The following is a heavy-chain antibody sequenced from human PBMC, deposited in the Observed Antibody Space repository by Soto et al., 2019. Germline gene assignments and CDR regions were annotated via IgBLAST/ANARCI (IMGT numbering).Heavy chain of an antibody. Sequence: GGSLRLSCAASGFTFSSYGIHWVRQAPGKGLEWVAVVPYDGSNKYYADSVKGRFTISRDNSKNTLNLQMNSLRAEDTAVYYCAKGKGMNYYYRLDVWGQGTTVTVSS. CDR3: AKGKGMNYYYRLDV. D-gene: IGHD3-10*01. V-gene: IGHV3-30*18. J-gene: IGHJ6*02. CDR2: VPYDGSNK. CDR1: GFTFSSYG.